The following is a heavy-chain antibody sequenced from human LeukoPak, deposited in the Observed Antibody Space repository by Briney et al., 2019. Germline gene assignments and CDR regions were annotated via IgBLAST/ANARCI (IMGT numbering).Heavy chain of an antibody. CDR2: IWYDGSNK. V-gene: IGHV3-33*01. J-gene: IGHJ1*01. D-gene: IGHD1-26*01. Sequence: GGSLRLSCAASGFTFSSYGMRWVRQAPGKGLEWVAVIWYDGSNKYYADSVKGRFTISRDNSKNTLYLQMNSLRAEDTAVYYCARDHSGSYSYFQHWGQGTLVTVSS. CDR1: GFTFSSYG. CDR3: ARDHSGSYSYFQH.